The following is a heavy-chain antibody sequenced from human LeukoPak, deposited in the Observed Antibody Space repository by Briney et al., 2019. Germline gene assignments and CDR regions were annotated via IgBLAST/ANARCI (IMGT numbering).Heavy chain of an antibody. V-gene: IGHV1-8*01. CDR2: MNPNSGNT. Sequence: PRASVTVSCTASGYTFTSYDIHWVRQAPGQGLEWMGWMNPNSGNTSYAQKFQGRVTMTRNTSKSTAYMELGSLRSEDTAVYYCARFTTVTTLVLGYWGQGTLVTVSS. J-gene: IGHJ4*02. D-gene: IGHD4-11*01. CDR1: GYTFTSYD. CDR3: ARFTTVTTLVLGY.